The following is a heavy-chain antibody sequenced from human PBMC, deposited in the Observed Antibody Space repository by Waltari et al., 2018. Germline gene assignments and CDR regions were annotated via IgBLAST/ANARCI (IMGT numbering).Heavy chain of an antibody. V-gene: IGHV4-34*01. J-gene: IGHJ4*02. CDR3: NRAIRGVDY. Sequence: QVQLQQWGAGLLKPSETLSLTCAVYGGSFSGYSWSWSRQPPGKGLEWIGEINHSGSTNSNPSLKIRVTISVDTSKNQCSLKLSSVTAADTAVYYCNRAIRGVDYWGQVTLGTVSA. D-gene: IGHD3-10*01. CDR1: GGSFSGYS. CDR2: INHSGST.